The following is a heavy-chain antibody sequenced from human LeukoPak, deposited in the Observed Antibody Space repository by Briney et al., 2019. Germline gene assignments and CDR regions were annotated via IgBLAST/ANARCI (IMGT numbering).Heavy chain of an antibody. CDR2: IKHDGSEK. J-gene: IGHJ4*02. CDR3: ATDRGWRTSGYYLYYFEY. D-gene: IGHD3-3*01. CDR1: GFIFTNYF. V-gene: IGHV3-7*01. Sequence: GGSLRLSCAASGFIFTNYFMSWVRQAPGKGLEWVASIKHDGSEKYYVDSVRGRFTISGDYTTNSLYLQMSSLRAEDTAVYYFATDRGWRTSGYYLYYFEYWGQGTLVTYSS.